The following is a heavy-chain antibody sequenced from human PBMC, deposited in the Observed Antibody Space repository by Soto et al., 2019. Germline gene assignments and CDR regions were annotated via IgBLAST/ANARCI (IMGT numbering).Heavy chain of an antibody. CDR2: IYSGGST. CDR1: GFSFRSYA. Sequence: QVQLVESGGGVVQPGRSLRLSCAASGFSFRSYAMHWVRQTPGKGLEWVAVIYSGGSTYYADSVKGRFTISRDNSKNTLYLQMNSLRAEDTAVYYCARDGGGQLLLSYYYGMDVWGQGTTVTVSS. CDR3: ARDGGGQLLLSYYYGMDV. J-gene: IGHJ6*02. D-gene: IGHD2-15*01. V-gene: IGHV3-NL1*01.